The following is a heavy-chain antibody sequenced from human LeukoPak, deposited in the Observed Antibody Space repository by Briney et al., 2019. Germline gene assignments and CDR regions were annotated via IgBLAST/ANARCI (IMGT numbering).Heavy chain of an antibody. J-gene: IGHJ4*02. CDR1: GYTFTVYY. Sequence: ASVKVSCKASGYTFTVYYMHWVRQAPGQGLGWMGWINPNSGGTKYAQNFEGRVTMTRDTSITTAYMELSSLRSDDTAIYYCARECSGTYCGEDWGQGTLVTVSS. V-gene: IGHV1-2*02. CDR2: INPNSGGT. CDR3: ARECSGTYCGED. D-gene: IGHD1-26*01.